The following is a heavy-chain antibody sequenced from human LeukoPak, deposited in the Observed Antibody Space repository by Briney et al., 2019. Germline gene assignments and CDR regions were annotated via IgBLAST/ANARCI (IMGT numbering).Heavy chain of an antibody. D-gene: IGHD2/OR15-2a*01. V-gene: IGHV4-34*01. CDR1: GGSFSGYY. CDR3: AKGIDNRGFPFDY. CDR2: INHSGST. Sequence: SETLSLTCAVYGGSFSGYYWSWIRQPPGKGLEWIGEINHSGSTNYNPSLKSRVTISVDTSKNQFSLKLSSVTAADTAVYYCAKGIDNRGFPFDYWGPGTLVTVSS. J-gene: IGHJ4*02.